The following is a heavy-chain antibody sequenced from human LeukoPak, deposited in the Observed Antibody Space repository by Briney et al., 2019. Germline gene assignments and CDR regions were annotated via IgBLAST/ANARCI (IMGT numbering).Heavy chain of an antibody. J-gene: IGHJ4*02. CDR3: AKDRDYYYDSSGYYRY. V-gene: IGHV3-23*01. Sequence: GGSLRLSCAASGFTFSSYAMSWVRQAPGKGLEWVSVVCGGGGGNTYYADFVKGRFTISRDDSTNTLYLQMNSLRAEDTAVYYCAKDRDYYYDSSGYYRYWGQGTLVTVSS. CDR2: VCGGGGGNT. CDR1: GFTFSSYA. D-gene: IGHD3-22*01.